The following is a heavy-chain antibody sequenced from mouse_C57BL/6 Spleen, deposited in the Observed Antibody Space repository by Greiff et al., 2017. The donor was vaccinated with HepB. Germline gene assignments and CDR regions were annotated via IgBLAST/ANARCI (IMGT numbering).Heavy chain of an antibody. Sequence: EVQLQESGPGMVKPSQSLSLTCTVTGYSITSGYDWHWIRHFPGNKLEWMGYISYSGSTNYNPSLKSRISITHDTSKNHFFLKLNSVTTEDTATYYCARDRDYYWYFDVWGAGTTVTVTS. J-gene: IGHJ1*01. CDR1: GYSITSGYD. CDR3: ARDRDYYWYFDV. CDR2: ISYSGST. D-gene: IGHD2-13*01. V-gene: IGHV3-1*01.